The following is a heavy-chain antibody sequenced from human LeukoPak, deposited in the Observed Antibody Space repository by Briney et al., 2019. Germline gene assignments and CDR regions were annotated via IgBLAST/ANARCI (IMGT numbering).Heavy chain of an antibody. V-gene: IGHV3-21*01. D-gene: IGHD6-13*01. CDR2: ISSSSSQI. CDR3: ARHGSWDYFDY. Sequence: GGSLRLSCAASEFTFRSYSMNWVRQAPGKGLEWVSAISSSSSQIYYAESVRGRFTISRDNAKNSLYLQMNSLRAEDTAVYFCARHGSWDYFDYWGQGTLVTVSS. CDR1: EFTFRSYS. J-gene: IGHJ4*02.